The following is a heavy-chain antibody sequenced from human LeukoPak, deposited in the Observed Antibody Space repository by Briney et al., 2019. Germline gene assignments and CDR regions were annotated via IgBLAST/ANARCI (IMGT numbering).Heavy chain of an antibody. V-gene: IGHV4-39*07. CDR2: IYYSGST. CDR3: ARGRSRFLWFGELLGGRSLPKEVCWFDP. J-gene: IGHJ5*02. Sequence: SETLSLTCTVSGGSISSSSYYWGWIRQPPGKGLEWIGSIYYSGSTYYNPSLKSRVTISVDTSKNQFSLKLSSVTAADTAVYYCARGRSRFLWFGELLGGRSLPKEVCWFDPWGQGTLVTVSS. CDR1: GGSISSSSYY. D-gene: IGHD3-10*01.